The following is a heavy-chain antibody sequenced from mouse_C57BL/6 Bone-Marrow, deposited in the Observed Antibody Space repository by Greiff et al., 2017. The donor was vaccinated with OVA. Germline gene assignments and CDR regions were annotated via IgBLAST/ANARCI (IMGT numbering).Heavy chain of an antibody. CDR1: GYTFTDYE. CDR3: TRGYSNYYAMDY. V-gene: IGHV1-15*01. D-gene: IGHD2-5*01. CDR2: IDPETGGT. Sequence: VQLQESGAELVRPGASVTLSCKASGYTFTDYEMHWVKQTPVHGLEWIGAIDPETGGTASNQKFKGKAILTADKSSSIAYMELRSLTSEDSAVYYCTRGYSNYYAMDYWGQGTSVTVSS. J-gene: IGHJ4*01.